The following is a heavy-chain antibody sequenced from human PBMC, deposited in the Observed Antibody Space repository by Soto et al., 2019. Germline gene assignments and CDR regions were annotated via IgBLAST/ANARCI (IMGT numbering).Heavy chain of an antibody. CDR2: ISSSSSTI. Sequence: GGSLRLSCAASGFTFSSYSMNWVRQAPGKGLEWVSYISSSSSTIYYADSVKGRFTISRDNAKNSLYLQMNSLRDEDTAVYYCARTGVPAAKREYYYYGMDVWGQGTTVTVSS. V-gene: IGHV3-48*02. J-gene: IGHJ6*02. D-gene: IGHD2-2*01. CDR3: ARTGVPAAKREYYYYGMDV. CDR1: GFTFSSYS.